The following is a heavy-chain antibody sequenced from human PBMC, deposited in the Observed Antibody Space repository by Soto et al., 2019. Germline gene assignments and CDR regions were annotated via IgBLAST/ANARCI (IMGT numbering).Heavy chain of an antibody. CDR1: GGSISSSNW. CDR3: AITQTIWFGARVGWFDP. CDR2: IYHSGGT. Sequence: QVQLQESGPGLVKPSGTLSLTCAVSGGSISSSNWWSWVRQPPGKGLEWIGEIYHSGGTNYNPSLKSRVTISVDKSKNQFSLKLSSVTAADTDVYYCAITQTIWFGARVGWFDPWGQGTLVTVSS. V-gene: IGHV4-4*02. J-gene: IGHJ5*02. D-gene: IGHD3-10*01.